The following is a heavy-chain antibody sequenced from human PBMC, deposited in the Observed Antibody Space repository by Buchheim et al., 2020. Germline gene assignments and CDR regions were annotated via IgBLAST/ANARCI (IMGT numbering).Heavy chain of an antibody. CDR1: GGSFSGYY. CDR3: ARVWRYSGSRGYYYGMDV. J-gene: IGHJ6*02. D-gene: IGHD1-26*01. CDR2: INHSGST. Sequence: QVQLQQWGAGLLKPSETLSLTCAVYGGSFSGYYWSWIRQPPGKGLEWIGEINHSGSTNYNPSLKSRVTISVDTSKNQFSLKLSSVTAADTAVYYCARVWRYSGSRGYYYGMDVWGQGTT. V-gene: IGHV4-34*01.